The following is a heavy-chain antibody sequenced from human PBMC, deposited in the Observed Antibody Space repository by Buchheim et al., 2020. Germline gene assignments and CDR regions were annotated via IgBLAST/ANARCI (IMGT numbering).Heavy chain of an antibody. CDR2: ISAYNGNT. J-gene: IGHJ4*02. CDR3: ARGSPYDYGDYDILEVYVPPDY. Sequence: QVQLVQSGAEVKKPGASVKVSCKASGYTFTSYGISWVRQAPGQGLEWMGWISAYNGNTNYAQKLQGRVTMTTDTSTSTANMELRSLRSDDTAVYYCARGSPYDYGDYDILEVYVPPDYWGQGTL. D-gene: IGHD4-17*01. V-gene: IGHV1-18*04. CDR1: GYTFTSYG.